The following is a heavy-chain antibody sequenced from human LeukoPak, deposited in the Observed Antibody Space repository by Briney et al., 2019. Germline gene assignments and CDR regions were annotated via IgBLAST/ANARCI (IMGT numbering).Heavy chain of an antibody. J-gene: IGHJ6*03. CDR1: GFTFSTYA. Sequence: GGSLTLSCAASGFTFSTYAMTWARHARGEGREWVSTIIGSGCDTYCADSVKARYHISRHNSKNTLYLQMNTLGAADTAVYYCAKDGSSWSGYYYYYYMDVWGKGTTVTISS. V-gene: IGHV3-23*01. CDR3: AKDGSSWSGYYYYYYMDV. D-gene: IGHD6-13*01. CDR2: IIGSGCDT.